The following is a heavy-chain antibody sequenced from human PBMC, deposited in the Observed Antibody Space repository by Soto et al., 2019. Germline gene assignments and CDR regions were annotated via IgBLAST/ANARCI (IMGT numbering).Heavy chain of an antibody. CDR1: GGSISSGDYY. D-gene: IGHD5-18*01. CDR2: IYYSGST. V-gene: IGHV4-30-4*01. J-gene: IGHJ6*02. CDR3: ARVGYSYEPGRHQAPMDV. Sequence: SETLSLTCTVSGGSISSGDYYWSWIRQPPGKGLEWIGYIYYSGSTYYNPSLKSRVTISVDTSKNQFSLKLSSVTAADTAVYYCARVGYSYEPGRHQAPMDVWAKGPRSPSP.